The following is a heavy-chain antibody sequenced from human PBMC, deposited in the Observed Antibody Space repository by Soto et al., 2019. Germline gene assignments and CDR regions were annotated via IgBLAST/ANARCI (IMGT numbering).Heavy chain of an antibody. J-gene: IGHJ2*01. CDR2: IYYSGST. D-gene: IGHD4-17*01. CDR3: AGDRGGGVYGDYDFDL. CDR1: GGSISSGGYY. V-gene: IGHV4-31*03. Sequence: QVQLQESGPGLVKPSQTLSLTCTVSGGSISSGGYYWSWIRQHPGKGLEWIGYIYYSGSTYYNPCLRSRVTIPVDTPKNQFSLKVGSVPAGDTAGYYCAGDRGGGVYGDYDFDLWGRGTLVTVSS.